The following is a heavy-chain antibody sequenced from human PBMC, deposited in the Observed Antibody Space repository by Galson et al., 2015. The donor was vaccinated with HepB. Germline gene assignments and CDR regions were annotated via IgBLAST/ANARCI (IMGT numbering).Heavy chain of an antibody. CDR2: IIPLFRSV. Sequence: SVKVSCKASGVSFSSFSISWLRQTPGQGLEWMGGIIPLFRSVNYAQKFQGRLTITADASTSITYMELTSLRSEDTALYYCARQYESSGYYAYWGQGTLVTVSS. D-gene: IGHD3-22*01. J-gene: IGHJ4*02. CDR3: ARQYESSGYYAY. CDR1: GVSFSSFS. V-gene: IGHV1-69*13.